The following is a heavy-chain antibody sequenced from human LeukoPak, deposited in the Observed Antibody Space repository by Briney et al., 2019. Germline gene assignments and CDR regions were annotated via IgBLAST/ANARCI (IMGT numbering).Heavy chain of an antibody. J-gene: IGHJ5*02. CDR1: GYTFTSYG. Sequence: GASVKVSCKASGYTFTSYGISWVRQAPGQGLEWMGWISAYNSNTNYAQKLQGRVTMTTDTSTSTAYMELRSLRSDDTAVYYCARRGITMVRGVIITLDNWFDPWGQGTLVTVSS. D-gene: IGHD3-10*01. CDR2: ISAYNSNT. V-gene: IGHV1-18*01. CDR3: ARRGITMVRGVIITLDNWFDP.